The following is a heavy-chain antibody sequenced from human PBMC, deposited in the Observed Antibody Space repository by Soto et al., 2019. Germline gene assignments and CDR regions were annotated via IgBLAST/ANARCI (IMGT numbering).Heavy chain of an antibody. D-gene: IGHD6-13*01. CDR3: ARHGAAVLYYYGMDV. J-gene: IGHJ6*02. CDR2: INHSGST. Sequence: LSLTCAVYGGSFSGYYWSWIRQPPGKGLEWIGEINHSGSTNYNPSLKSRVTISVDTSQNRFSLKLGSVTAADTAVYYCARHGAAVLYYYGMDVWGQGTTVTVSS. V-gene: IGHV4-34*01. CDR1: GGSFSGYY.